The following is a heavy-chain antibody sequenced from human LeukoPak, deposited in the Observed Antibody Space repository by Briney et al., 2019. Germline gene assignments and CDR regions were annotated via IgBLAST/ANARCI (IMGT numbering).Heavy chain of an antibody. J-gene: IGHJ6*03. CDR2: IKQDGSEK. CDR3: ARGYYDLYYYYYMDV. CDR1: GFTFSSYW. V-gene: IGHV3-7*01. D-gene: IGHD3-3*01. Sequence: PGGSLRLSCAASGFTFSSYWMSWVRQAPGKGLEWVANIKQDGSEKYYVDSVKGRFTISRDNAKNSLYLQMNSLRAEDTAVYYCARGYYDLYYYYYMDVWGKGPTVTISS.